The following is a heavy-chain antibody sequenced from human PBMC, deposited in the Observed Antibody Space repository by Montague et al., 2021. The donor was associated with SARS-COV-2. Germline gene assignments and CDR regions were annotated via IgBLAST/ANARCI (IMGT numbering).Heavy chain of an antibody. CDR2: IYYSGST. V-gene: IGHV4-39*01. Sequence: SETLSLTCTVSGGSISSSSYYWGWIRQPPGKGLEWIGSIYYSGSTYYNPSLKSRVTISVDTSKNQFYLKLSTVTAADTAEYYCARPGGITGATSLYYVYWGQGTLVTVSS. J-gene: IGHJ4*02. CDR1: GGSISSSSYY. CDR3: ARPGGITGATSLYYVY. D-gene: IGHD1-20*01.